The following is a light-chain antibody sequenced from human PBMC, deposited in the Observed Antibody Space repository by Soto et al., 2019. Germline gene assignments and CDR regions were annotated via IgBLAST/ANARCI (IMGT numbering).Light chain of an antibody. CDR1: QSFSSTF. J-gene: IGKJ1*01. V-gene: IGKV3-20*01. CDR3: QQYASSVT. CDR2: GAA. Sequence: PGARATLSCRASQSFSSTFFAWYQQKPGQAPRLLIYGAASRATGIPDRFSGSGSGTDFTLTISRLEPEVFAVYYCQQYASSVTFGQGTKVEIK.